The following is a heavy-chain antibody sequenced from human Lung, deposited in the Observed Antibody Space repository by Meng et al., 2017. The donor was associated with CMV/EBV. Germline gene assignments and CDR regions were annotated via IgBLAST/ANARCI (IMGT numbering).Heavy chain of an antibody. V-gene: IGHV4-39*07. CDR3: VTETGYNYDN. J-gene: IGHJ4*02. CDR1: GGSISSSSYY. CDR2: IYFSGNT. D-gene: IGHD5-24*01. Sequence: QLQLPESGPGQVQPSETLSFTCSVAGGSISSSSYYWGWIRQSPGKGLEWIGSIYFSGNTYYNPSLKSRVTMSVGTAQNKFSLTLRSVTAADTAVYYCVTETGYNYDNWGQGALVTVSS.